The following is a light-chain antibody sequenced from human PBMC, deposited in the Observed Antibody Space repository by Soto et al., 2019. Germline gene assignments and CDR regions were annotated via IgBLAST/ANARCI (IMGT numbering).Light chain of an antibody. J-gene: IGKJ1*01. CDR2: AAS. CDR3: QQSYSSPWT. CDR1: QNIRNY. Sequence: DIQMTQSPSSLSASVRDSVTITCRASQNIRNYLNWYQQKPGRAPKILIYAASSLQSGVQSRFSGGGSGTDFTLTITSLQPEDFATYYCQQSYSSPWTFGQGTKVEIK. V-gene: IGKV1-39*01.